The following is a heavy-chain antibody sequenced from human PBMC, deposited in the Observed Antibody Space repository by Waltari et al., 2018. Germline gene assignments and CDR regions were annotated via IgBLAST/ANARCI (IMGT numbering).Heavy chain of an antibody. V-gene: IGHV3-48*03. CDR3: ARDCGVGTTPEQSAFDI. CDR2: INTRGSRM. J-gene: IGHJ3*02. D-gene: IGHD1-26*01. CDR1: GFTFSNYE. Sequence: VESGGGLVQPGGSLRLSCAAFGFTFSNYEMNWVRQAPGKGLEWVSYINTRGSRMFYADSVKGRFTISRDNAKNSLYLQMSSLRAEDTAVYYCARDCGVGTTPEQSAFDIWGQGTMVTVSS.